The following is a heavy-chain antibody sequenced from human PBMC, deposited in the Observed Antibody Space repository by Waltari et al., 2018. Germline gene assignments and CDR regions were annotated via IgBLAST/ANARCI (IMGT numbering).Heavy chain of an antibody. CDR2: IWYDGSNK. J-gene: IGHJ3*02. D-gene: IGHD2-2*01. CDR1: GFTFSSHG. CDR3: AKLLVRSPRDAFDI. Sequence: QVQLVESGGGVVQPGRSLRLSCAASGFTFSSHGMHWVRQAPGKGLEWVAVIWYDGSNKYYADSVKGRFTISRDNSKNTLYLQMNSLRAEDTAVYYCAKLLVRSPRDAFDIWGQGTMVTVSS. V-gene: IGHV3-33*06.